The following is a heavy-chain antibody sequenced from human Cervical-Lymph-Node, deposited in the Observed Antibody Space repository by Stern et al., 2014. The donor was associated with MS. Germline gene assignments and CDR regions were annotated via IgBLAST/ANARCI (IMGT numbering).Heavy chain of an antibody. CDR2: IWFDGSNK. CDR3: ANTVYYDSEGFYYDKFDL. J-gene: IGHJ3*01. CDR1: GFPFSRYG. V-gene: IGHV3-33*03. Sequence: VQLVQSGGGVVQPGGSVRLSCAASGFPFSRYGMHWVRQAPGTGLEWVAVIWFDGSNKYYADSVKGRFTISRDNSRNTLYLQMSSLRVEDTAVYYCANTVYYDSEGFYYDKFDLWGQGTMVTVSS. D-gene: IGHD3-22*01.